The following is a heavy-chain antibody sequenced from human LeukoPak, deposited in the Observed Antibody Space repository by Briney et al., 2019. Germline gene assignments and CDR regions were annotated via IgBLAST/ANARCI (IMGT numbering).Heavy chain of an antibody. V-gene: IGHV3-30*04. J-gene: IGHJ3*02. D-gene: IGHD6-25*01. CDR1: GFTFSSYA. CDR3: ARRSAAKDAFDI. Sequence: GRSLRLSCAASGFTFSSYAMHWVRQAPGKGLEWVAVISYDGSNKYYADSVKGRFTISRDNSKNTLYLQMNSLRAEDPAVYYCARRSAAKDAFDIWGQGTMVTVSS. CDR2: ISYDGSNK.